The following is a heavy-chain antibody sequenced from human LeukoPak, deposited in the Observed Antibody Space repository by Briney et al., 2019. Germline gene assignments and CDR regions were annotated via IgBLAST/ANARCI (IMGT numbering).Heavy chain of an antibody. Sequence: PGASVKVSCKASGYTFTGYYMHWVRQAPGQGLEWIGRINPKSGGTNYAQRFQGRVTMTRDTSTSTAYMELSSLRPDDTAVYYCAKTAQYSSAWVTGSFDFWGQGNLVIVSA. J-gene: IGHJ4*02. D-gene: IGHD6-6*01. CDR1: GYTFTGYY. V-gene: IGHV1-2*06. CDR3: AKTAQYSSAWVTGSFDF. CDR2: INPKSGGT.